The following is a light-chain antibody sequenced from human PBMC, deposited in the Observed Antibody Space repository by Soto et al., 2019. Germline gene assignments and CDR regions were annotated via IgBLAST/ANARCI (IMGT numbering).Light chain of an antibody. J-gene: IGLJ1*01. CDR2: EVT. CDR3: SSYAGSNNFV. V-gene: IGLV2-8*01. CDR1: SSDVGGYNC. Sequence: QSALTQPPSASGSPGQSVTISCTGTSSDVGGYNCVSWYQQHPGKAPKLMIYEVTKRPSGVPNRFSGSRSGNTASLTVSGLQAEDEADYYCSSYAGSNNFVLGTGTKVTVL.